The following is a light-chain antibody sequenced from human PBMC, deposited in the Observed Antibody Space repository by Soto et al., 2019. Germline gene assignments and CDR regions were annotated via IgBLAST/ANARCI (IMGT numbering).Light chain of an antibody. J-gene: IGKJ3*01. CDR2: AAS. CDR1: QDISSF. CDR3: QQLNTYSFT. Sequence: DVQLTQSPSFLSASVGDRVTITCRASQDISSFLAWYQQKPGRAPKLLIYAASTLQSGVPSRFSGSGSGTEFTLTINSLQPEDFATYYCQQLNTYSFTFGPGTKVDIK. V-gene: IGKV1-9*01.